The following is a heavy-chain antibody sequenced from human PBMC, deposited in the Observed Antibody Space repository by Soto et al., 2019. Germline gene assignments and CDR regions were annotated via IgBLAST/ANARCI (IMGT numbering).Heavy chain of an antibody. CDR2: ISGSGGST. V-gene: IGHV3-23*01. J-gene: IGHJ5*02. CDR3: AKDFGVGGNTVCWFDP. Sequence: GGSLRLSCAASGFTFSSYAMSWVRQAPGKGLEWVSAISGSGGSTYYADSVKGRFTISRDNSKNTLYLQMNSLRAEDTAVYYCAKDFGVGGNTVCWFDPWGQGTLVTVSS. D-gene: IGHD2-15*01. CDR1: GFTFSSYA.